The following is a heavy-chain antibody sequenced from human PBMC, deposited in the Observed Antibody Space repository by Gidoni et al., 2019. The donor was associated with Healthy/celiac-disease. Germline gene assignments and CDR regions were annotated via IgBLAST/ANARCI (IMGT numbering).Heavy chain of an antibody. CDR2: ISSSSSTI. CDR1: GFTFSSSS. V-gene: IGHV3-48*01. D-gene: IGHD2-15*01. J-gene: IGHJ3*02. CDR3: ARVINCSGGSCYDAFDI. Sequence: EVQLVESGGGLVQPGGSLRLSCAASGFTFSSSSMNWVRQAPGKGLEWVSYISSSSSTIYYADSVKGRFTISRDNAKNSLYLQMNSLRAEDTAVYYCARVINCSGGSCYDAFDIWGQGTMVTVSS.